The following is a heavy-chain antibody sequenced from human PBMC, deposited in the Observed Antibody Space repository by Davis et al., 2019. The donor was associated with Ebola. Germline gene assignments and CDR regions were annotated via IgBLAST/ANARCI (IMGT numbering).Heavy chain of an antibody. CDR3: ARDTFGSGWVGYFDY. D-gene: IGHD6-19*01. V-gene: IGHV3-21*01. Sequence: PGGSLRLSCAASGFTFSSYWMHWVRQAPGKGLEWVSSISSSSSYIYYADSVKGRFTISRDNAKNSLYLQMNSLRAEDTAVYYCARDTFGSGWVGYFDYWGQGTLVTVSS. CDR1: GFTFSSYW. CDR2: ISSSSSYI. J-gene: IGHJ4*02.